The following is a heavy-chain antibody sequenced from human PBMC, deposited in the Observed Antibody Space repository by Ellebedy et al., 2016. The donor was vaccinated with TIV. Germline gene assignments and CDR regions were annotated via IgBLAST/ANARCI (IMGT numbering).Heavy chain of an antibody. CDR2: INPNSGGT. CDR3: WGTSTRDTAMVYYFDY. CDR1: GYTFTSYY. Sequence: ASVKVSCXASGYTFTSYYMHWVRQAPGQGLEWMGWINPNSGGTNYAQKFQGRVTMTRDTSISTAYMELSRLRSDDTAVYYCWGTSTRDTAMVYYFDYWGQGTLVTVSS. D-gene: IGHD5-18*01. V-gene: IGHV1-2*02. J-gene: IGHJ4*02.